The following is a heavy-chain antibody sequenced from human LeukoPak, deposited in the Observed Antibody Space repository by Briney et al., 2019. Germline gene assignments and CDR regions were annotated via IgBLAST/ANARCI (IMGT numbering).Heavy chain of an antibody. J-gene: IGHJ4*02. D-gene: IGHD5-18*01. Sequence: GGSLRLSCEASGFTFNNFGMHWVRQAPGKGLEWVAFIGYDESKKYYAESVKGRFTISRDDSKNTLYLQMSALKTEDTAVYYCAKDIPAYSYGRGGFDYWGLGTLVTVSS. CDR2: IGYDESKK. CDR1: GFTFNNFG. V-gene: IGHV3-30*02. CDR3: AKDIPAYSYGRGGFDY.